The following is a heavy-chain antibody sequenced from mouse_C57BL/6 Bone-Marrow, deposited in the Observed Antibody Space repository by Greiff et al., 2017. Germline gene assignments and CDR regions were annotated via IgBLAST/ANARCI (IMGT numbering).Heavy chain of an antibody. V-gene: IGHV5-6*01. CDR3: ARSKGDY. D-gene: IGHD2-5*01. CDR2: ISSGGSYT. Sequence: EVTLVESGGDLVKPGGSLKLSCAASGFTFSSYGMSWVRQTPDKRLEWVATISSGGSYTYYPDSVKGRFTISRDNAKNTLYLQMSSLKSEDTAMYYCARSKGDYWGQGTTLTVSS. J-gene: IGHJ2*01. CDR1: GFTFSSYG.